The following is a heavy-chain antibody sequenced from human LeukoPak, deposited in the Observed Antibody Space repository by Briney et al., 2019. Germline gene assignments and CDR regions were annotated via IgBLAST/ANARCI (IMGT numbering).Heavy chain of an antibody. CDR3: AKDYSDSSGYFRVPHVFDF. V-gene: IGHV3-7*01. CDR1: GFTFSSYW. D-gene: IGHD3-22*01. Sequence: GGSLRLSCVASGFTFSSYWMSWVRQAPGRGPEWVANIKKDGSETYYVDSVTGRFTTSRDNSKNTLYLQMNSLRAEDTAVYYCAKDYSDSSGYFRVPHVFDFWGQGTLVTVSS. J-gene: IGHJ4*02. CDR2: IKKDGSET.